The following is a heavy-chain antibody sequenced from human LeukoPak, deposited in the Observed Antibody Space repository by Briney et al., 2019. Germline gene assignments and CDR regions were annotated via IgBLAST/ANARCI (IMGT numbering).Heavy chain of an antibody. CDR3: ARGTYYDSSAYSGVRLFDY. J-gene: IGHJ4*02. CDR2: MNPNRGDT. Sequence: SVKVSCKASGYTFTRYDINWVRQATGQGLEWMGWMNPNRGDTGYAQKFQGRVTITRNTSISTAYMELSSLRSEDTAVYYCARGTYYDSSAYSGVRLFDYWGQGALVTVSS. V-gene: IGHV1-8*03. D-gene: IGHD3-22*01. CDR1: GYTFTRYD.